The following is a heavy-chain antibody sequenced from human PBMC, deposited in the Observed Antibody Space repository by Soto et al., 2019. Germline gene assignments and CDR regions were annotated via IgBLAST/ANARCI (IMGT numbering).Heavy chain of an antibody. Sequence: QVQLVQSGAEVKKPGSSVKVSCKASGGTFSRYDISWVQQAPGQGLEWMGGIIPIFGTANYAQKFQGRVTITADESTSTAYMVLSSLRSEDTAVYYCATDLGEGDSRGYYLDYCGQGTLVTVSS. D-gene: IGHD3-16*01. CDR1: GGTFSRYD. V-gene: IGHV1-69*01. J-gene: IGHJ4*02. CDR3: ATDLGEGDSRGYYLDY. CDR2: IIPIFGTA.